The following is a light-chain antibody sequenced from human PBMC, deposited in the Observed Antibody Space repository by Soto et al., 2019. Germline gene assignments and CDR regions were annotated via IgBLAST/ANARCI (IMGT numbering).Light chain of an antibody. CDR1: ESVTTY. J-gene: IGKJ4*01. CDR2: DAS. V-gene: IGKV3-11*01. CDR3: QQRSNWPALT. Sequence: DIVLTQSPATLSLAAGERATLSCRASESVTTYLAWYRQKPGQPPRLLIYDASKRATGVPVRFSGSGSGTDFTLTISSLEPADFAIYYCQQRSNWPALTFGGGTKVEIK.